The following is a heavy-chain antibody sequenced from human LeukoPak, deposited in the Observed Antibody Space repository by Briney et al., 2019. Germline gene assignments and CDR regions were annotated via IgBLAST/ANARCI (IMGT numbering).Heavy chain of an antibody. CDR2: ISGSGGST. J-gene: IGHJ4*02. V-gene: IGHV3-23*01. CDR1: GFTFSSYA. CDR3: AKDTFSGYDYGDFDY. Sequence: GGSLRLSCAASGFTFSSYAMSWVPQARGKGREWVSAISGSGGSTYYADSVKGRFTISRDNSKNTLYLQMNSLRAEDTAVYYCAKDTFSGYDYGDFDYWGQGTLVTVSS. D-gene: IGHD5-12*01.